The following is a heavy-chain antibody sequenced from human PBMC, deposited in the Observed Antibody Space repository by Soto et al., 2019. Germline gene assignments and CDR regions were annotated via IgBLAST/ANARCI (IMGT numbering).Heavy chain of an antibody. CDR2: ISGSGGST. V-gene: IGHV3-23*01. CDR1: GFTFSSYA. D-gene: IGHD3-10*01. Sequence: VGSLRLSCAASGFTFSSYAMSWVRQAPGKGLEWVSAISGSGGSTYYADSVKGRFTISRDNSKNTLYLQMNSLRAEDTAVYYCAKPLMVREYYFDYWGQGTLVTVSS. J-gene: IGHJ4*02. CDR3: AKPLMVREYYFDY.